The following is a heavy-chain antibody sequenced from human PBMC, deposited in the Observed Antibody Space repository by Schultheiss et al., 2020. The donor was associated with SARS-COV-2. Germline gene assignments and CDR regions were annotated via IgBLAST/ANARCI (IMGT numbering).Heavy chain of an antibody. V-gene: IGHV3-48*03. J-gene: IGHJ4*02. D-gene: IGHD1-26*01. CDR1: GFTFSSYE. Sequence: GGSLRLSCAASGFTFSSYEMNWVRQAPGKGLEWVSYISSSGSTIYYADSVKGRFTISRDNAKNSLYLQMNSLRAEDTAVYYCARDGRRVGATRGADLSNFDYWGQGTLVTVSS. CDR2: ISSSGSTI. CDR3: ARDGRRVGATRGADLSNFDY.